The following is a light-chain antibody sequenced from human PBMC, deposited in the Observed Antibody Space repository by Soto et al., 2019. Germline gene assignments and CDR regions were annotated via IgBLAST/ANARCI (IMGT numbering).Light chain of an antibody. CDR3: QQYGSSPGT. Sequence: EIVLTQSPGTLSLSPGERATLSCRASQSVSSSYLAWYQQKPGQAPRLLIYGISSRATGIPDRFSGSGSGTDFTLTISRLEPEDFEVYYCQQYGSSPGTFGQGTKVEIK. CDR1: QSVSSSY. V-gene: IGKV3-20*01. J-gene: IGKJ1*01. CDR2: GIS.